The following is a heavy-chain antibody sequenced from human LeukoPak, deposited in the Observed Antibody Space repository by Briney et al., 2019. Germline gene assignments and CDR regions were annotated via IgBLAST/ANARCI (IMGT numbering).Heavy chain of an antibody. CDR1: GFTFSSYA. Sequence: PGGSLRLFCAASGFTFSSYAMHWVRQAPGKGLEWVAVISYDGSNKYYADSVKGRFTISRDDFKKTLYLQMNSLRAEDTAVYYCAREGQPYNWFDPWGQGTLVTVSS. CDR3: AREGQPYNWFDP. J-gene: IGHJ5*02. D-gene: IGHD6-13*01. V-gene: IGHV3-30*01. CDR2: ISYDGSNK.